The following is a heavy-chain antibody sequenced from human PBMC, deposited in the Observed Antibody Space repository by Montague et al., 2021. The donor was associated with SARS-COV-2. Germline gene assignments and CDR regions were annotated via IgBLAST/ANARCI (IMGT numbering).Heavy chain of an antibody. V-gene: IGHV4-59*08. CDR2: IYYSGST. CDR1: GGSISSYY. D-gene: IGHD2-2*01. Sequence: SETRSLTYTVSGGSISSYYWSWIRQPPGKGPEWIGYIYYSGSTNYNPSLKSRVTISVDTSKNQFSLKLSSVTAADTAVYYCARRGLGYCSSTSCQNAFDIRGQGTMVTVSS. J-gene: IGHJ3*02. CDR3: ARRGLGYCSSTSCQNAFDI.